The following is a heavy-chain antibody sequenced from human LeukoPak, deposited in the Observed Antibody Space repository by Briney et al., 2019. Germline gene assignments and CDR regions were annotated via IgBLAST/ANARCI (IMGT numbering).Heavy chain of an antibody. J-gene: IGHJ4*02. D-gene: IGHD3-22*01. Sequence: SETLSLTCTVSGGSISNYYWSWIRQPPGKGLEWIADIYYSGTTNYNPSLKSRVSISVDTSKNQLSLKLSSVTAADTAVYYCARTGSGRIDSSGYYPYYFDYWGQGTLVTVSS. CDR1: GGSISNYY. CDR2: IYYSGTT. V-gene: IGHV4-59*08. CDR3: ARTGSGRIDSSGYYPYYFDY.